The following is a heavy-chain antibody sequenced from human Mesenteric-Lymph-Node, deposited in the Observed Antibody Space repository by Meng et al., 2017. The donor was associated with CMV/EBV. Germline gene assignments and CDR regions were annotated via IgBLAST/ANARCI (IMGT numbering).Heavy chain of an antibody. D-gene: IGHD2-2*01. CDR2: IRSKANNYAT. CDR1: FAFSGSA. CDR3: ARAGPIVVVPAAPYY. J-gene: IGHJ4*02. V-gene: IGHV3-73*01. Sequence: FAFSGSAVHWVRQASGKGLEWVGRIRSKANNYATGYGASVKGRFTISRDDSKNTAYLQMNSLKTEDTAVYYCARAGPIVVVPAAPYYWGQGTLVTVSS.